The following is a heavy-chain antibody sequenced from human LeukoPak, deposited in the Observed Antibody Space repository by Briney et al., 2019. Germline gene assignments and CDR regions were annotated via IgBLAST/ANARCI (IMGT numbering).Heavy chain of an antibody. CDR2: IYYSGST. V-gene: IGHV4-59*08. CDR3: ARYYSSGLFDY. D-gene: IGHD6-19*01. Sequence: SETLSLTCTVSGGSISSYYWSWIRQPPGKGLEWIGYIYYSGSTNYNPSLKSRVTISVDTSKNQFSLKLSSVTAADTAVYYCARYYSSGLFDYWGQGTLVTVSS. J-gene: IGHJ4*02. CDR1: GGSISSYY.